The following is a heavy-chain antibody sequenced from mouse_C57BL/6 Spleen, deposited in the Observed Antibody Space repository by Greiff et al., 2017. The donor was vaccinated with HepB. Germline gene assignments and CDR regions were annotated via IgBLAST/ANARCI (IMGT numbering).Heavy chain of an antibody. CDR1: GYTFTSYD. J-gene: IGHJ4*01. Sequence: VQRVESGPELVKPGASVKLSCKASGYTFTSYDINWVKQRPGQGLEWIGWIYPRDGSTKYNEKFKGKATLTVDTSSSTAYMELHSLTSEDSAVYFCARPPLYYGSSPYAMDYWGQGTSVTVSS. CDR2: IYPRDGST. CDR3: ARPPLYYGSSPYAMDY. D-gene: IGHD1-1*01. V-gene: IGHV1-85*01.